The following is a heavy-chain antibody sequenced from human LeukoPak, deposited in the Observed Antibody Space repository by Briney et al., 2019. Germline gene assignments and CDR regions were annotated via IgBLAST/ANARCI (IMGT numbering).Heavy chain of an antibody. CDR3: ARDHGGVATDY. CDR2: MWYDGSNK. D-gene: IGHD3-16*01. J-gene: IGHJ4*02. Sequence: GGSLRLSCAASGFTFSSYGMHWVRQAPGKGLEWVAVMWYDGSNKYYADSVKGRFTISRDNSKNTLYLQMNSLRAEDTAVYYCARDHGGVATDYWGQGTLVTVSS. V-gene: IGHV3-33*01. CDR1: GFTFSSYG.